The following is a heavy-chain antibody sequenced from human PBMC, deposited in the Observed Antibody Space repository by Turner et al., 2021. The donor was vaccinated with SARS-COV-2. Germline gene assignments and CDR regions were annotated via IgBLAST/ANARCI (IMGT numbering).Heavy chain of an antibody. Sequence: QLLLQESGPGLVKPSETLSLICNVSHDSLIGKNYYWGWVRQPPGKGLEWIGTLSDGGENFSHPSLKGRVIVSRDTSKNQFSLNLISMTAADTAVYYGARRQVGSMLDYWGQGARVTVSS. CDR1: HDSLIGKNYY. CDR3: ARRQVGSMLDY. CDR2: LSDGGEN. D-gene: IGHD1-26*01. V-gene: IGHV4-39*01. J-gene: IGHJ4*02.